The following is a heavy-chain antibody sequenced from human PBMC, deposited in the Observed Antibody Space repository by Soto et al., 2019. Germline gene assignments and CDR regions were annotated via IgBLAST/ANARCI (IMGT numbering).Heavy chain of an antibody. CDR3: ANSRVSMVRGLIIIPNY. CDR1: GFPFTGYT. CDR2: ISGHGDAT. D-gene: IGHD3-10*01. Sequence: LRLSCAASGFPFTGYTMSWVRQAPGKGLEWVSAISGHGDATFYADSVKGRFTISRDNSKNTLYLHMNSLRAEDTALYYCANSRVSMVRGLIIIPNYWGQGTLVTVSS. V-gene: IGHV3-23*01. J-gene: IGHJ4*02.